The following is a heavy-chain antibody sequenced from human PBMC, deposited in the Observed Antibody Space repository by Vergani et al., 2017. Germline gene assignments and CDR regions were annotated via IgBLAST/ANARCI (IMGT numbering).Heavy chain of an antibody. V-gene: IGHV1-46*03. CDR1: GYTFTSFY. J-gene: IGHJ4*02. CDR3: ARGPEYYDSSGDYWFDY. D-gene: IGHD3-22*01. Sequence: QVQLVQSGAEVKKPGASVKVSCKASGYTFTSFYMHWVRQAPGQGLEWMGIINPSGVSTSYAQKFQGRVTMTRDTSTSTVYMEMSSLRSEDPGVFYCARGPEYYDSSGDYWFDYWGQGTLVTVSS. CDR2: INPSGVST.